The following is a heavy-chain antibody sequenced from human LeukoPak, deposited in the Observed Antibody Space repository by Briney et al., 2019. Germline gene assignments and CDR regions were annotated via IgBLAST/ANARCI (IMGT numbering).Heavy chain of an antibody. D-gene: IGHD1-26*01. CDR2: SRNKASSYTT. CDR1: GFSFSDHY. CDR3: TTGALVGSTRFDC. V-gene: IGHV3-72*01. J-gene: IGHJ4*02. Sequence: GGSLRLSCAASGFSFSDHYMDWVRQAPGKGLEWVARSRNKASSYTTEYAASVKGRFTISRDDSKTSLYLQMNSLKTEDTAVYYCTTGALVGSTRFDCWGQGTLVTVSS.